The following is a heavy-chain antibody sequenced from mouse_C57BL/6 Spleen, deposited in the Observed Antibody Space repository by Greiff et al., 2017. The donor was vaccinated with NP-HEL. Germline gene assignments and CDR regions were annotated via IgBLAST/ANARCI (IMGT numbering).Heavy chain of an antibody. V-gene: IGHV1-76*01. CDR1: GYTFTDYY. CDR3: ARCTTVVATEYAMDY. CDR2: IYPGSGNT. J-gene: IGHJ4*01. Sequence: VQGVESGAELVRPGASVKLSCKASGYTFTDYYINWVKQRPGQGLEWIARIYPGSGNTYYNEKFKGKATLTAEKSSSTAYMQLSSLTSEDSAVYFCARCTTVVATEYAMDYWGQGTSVTVSS. D-gene: IGHD1-1*01.